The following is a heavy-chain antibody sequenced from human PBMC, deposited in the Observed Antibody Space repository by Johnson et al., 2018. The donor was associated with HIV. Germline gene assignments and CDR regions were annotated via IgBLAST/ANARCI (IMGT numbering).Heavy chain of an antibody. CDR2: IKQDGSEK. Sequence: EVQLVESGGGVVPPGRSLRLSCAASGFSFTSSWMHWVCQAPEKGLEWVANIKQDGSEKYYADSVKGRFTISRDNSKNTLYLQMNSLTAEDTAMYYCARGLAVAGTENAFDIWGQGTMVTVSS. J-gene: IGHJ3*02. D-gene: IGHD6-19*01. V-gene: IGHV3-7*01. CDR1: GFSFTSSW. CDR3: ARGLAVAGTENAFDI.